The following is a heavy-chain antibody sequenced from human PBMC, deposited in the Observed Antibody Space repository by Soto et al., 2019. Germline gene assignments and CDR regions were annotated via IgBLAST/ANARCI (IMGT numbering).Heavy chain of an antibody. V-gene: IGHV4-39*02. CDR2: MYGDGST. CDR3: ATRVSTDSKYFDL. Sequence: QLQLQESGPGLLKPSETLSLTCTVSGGSISSSNVYWGWIRQPPGKGLAWIASMYGDGSTYYNPSLKSRVAISIDTSKNHFSLNLSSVTAADTAVYYCATRVSTDSKYFDLWGRGTLVTVSS. J-gene: IGHJ2*01. CDR1: GGSISSSNVY. D-gene: IGHD5-18*01.